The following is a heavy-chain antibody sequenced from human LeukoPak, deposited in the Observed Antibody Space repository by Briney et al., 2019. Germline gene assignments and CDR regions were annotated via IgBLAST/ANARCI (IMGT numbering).Heavy chain of an antibody. Sequence: GGSLRLSCTASGFTFSDYWMHWVRQAPGKGLVWVSRTNTDASSTSYADSVKGRFTISRDNAKNTMYLQMDSLRAEDTAVYYCARGMTYYYGSGKFDYWGQGSLVTVSS. CDR3: ARGMTYYYGSGKFDY. J-gene: IGHJ4*02. D-gene: IGHD3-10*01. V-gene: IGHV3-74*01. CDR1: GFTFSDYW. CDR2: TNTDASST.